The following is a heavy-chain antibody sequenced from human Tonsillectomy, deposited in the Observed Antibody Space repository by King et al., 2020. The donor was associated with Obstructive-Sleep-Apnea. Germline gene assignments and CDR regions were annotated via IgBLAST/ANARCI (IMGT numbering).Heavy chain of an antibody. D-gene: IGHD2-2*01. CDR3: ARDMHCISTSCLNGWYSYYYGMDV. CDR1: GFTFSSYA. J-gene: IGHJ6*02. CDR2: ISYDGSNK. V-gene: IGHV3-30*04. Sequence: VQLVESGGGVVQPGRSLRLSCAASGFTFSSYAMHGVRQAPGKGLEWVAVISYDGSNKYYADSVKGRFTISRDNSKNTLYLQMNSLRAEDTAVYYCARDMHCISTSCLNGWYSYYYGMDVWGQGTTVTVSS.